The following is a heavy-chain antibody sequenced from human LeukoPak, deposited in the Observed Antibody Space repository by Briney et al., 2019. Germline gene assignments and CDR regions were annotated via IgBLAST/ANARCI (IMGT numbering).Heavy chain of an antibody. J-gene: IGHJ4*02. V-gene: IGHV3-30*04. Sequence: PGGSLRLSCAASGFTFSSYAMHWVRQAPGKGLEGVAVISYDGSNKYYADSVKGRFTISRDNSKNTLYLQMNSLRAEDTAVYYCARDRIVVVVAASYYFDYWGQGTLVTVSS. CDR2: ISYDGSNK. CDR1: GFTFSSYA. D-gene: IGHD2-15*01. CDR3: ARDRIVVVVAASYYFDY.